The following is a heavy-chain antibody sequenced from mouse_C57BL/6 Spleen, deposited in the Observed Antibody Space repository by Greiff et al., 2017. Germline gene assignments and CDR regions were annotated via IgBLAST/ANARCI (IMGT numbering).Heavy chain of an antibody. CDR1: GYTFTSYW. D-gene: IGHD1-1*01. V-gene: IGHV1-59*01. J-gene: IGHJ2*01. CDR2: IDPSDSYT. Sequence: VQLQQPGAELVRPGTSVKLSCKASGYTFTSYWMHWVKQRPGQGLEWIGVIDPSDSYTNYNQKFKGKATLTVDTSSSTAYMQLSSLTSEDSAVYYCATGRSYFDYWGQGTTLTVSS. CDR3: ATGRSYFDY.